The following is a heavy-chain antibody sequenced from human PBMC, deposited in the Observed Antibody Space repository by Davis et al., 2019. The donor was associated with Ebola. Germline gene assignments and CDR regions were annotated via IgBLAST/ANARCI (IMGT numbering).Heavy chain of an antibody. CDR1: GYTFTSYG. CDR3: ARDILTAHIPLSYYYGMDV. J-gene: IGHJ6*02. D-gene: IGHD3-9*01. V-gene: IGHV1-18*01. CDR2: ISAYNGNT. Sequence: ASVTVSCKASGYTFTSYGISWVRQAPGQGLEWMGWISAYNGNTNYAQKLQGSVTMTTDTSTSTAYMELRSLRSDDTAVYYCARDILTAHIPLSYYYGMDVWGQGTTVTVSS.